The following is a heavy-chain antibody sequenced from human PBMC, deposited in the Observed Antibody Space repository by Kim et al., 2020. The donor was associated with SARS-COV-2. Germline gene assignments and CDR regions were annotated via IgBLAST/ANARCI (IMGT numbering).Heavy chain of an antibody. D-gene: IGHD3-9*01. CDR3: AREDPTELRYFDWFQYYFDY. V-gene: IGHV3-48*02. J-gene: IGHJ4*02. Sequence: RFTISRDNAKNSLYLQMNSLRDEDTAVYYCAREDPTELRYFDWFQYYFDYWGQGTLVTVSS.